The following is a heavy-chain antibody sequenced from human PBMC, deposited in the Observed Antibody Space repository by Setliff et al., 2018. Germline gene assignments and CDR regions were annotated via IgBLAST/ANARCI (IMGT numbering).Heavy chain of an antibody. V-gene: IGHV1-18*01. CDR2: ISGYNGNT. D-gene: IGHD2-21*01. CDR1: GYTFTTYG. Sequence: ASVKVSCKASGYTFTTYGVAWVRQAPGQGLEWLGWISGYNGNTNYAQRFQGRVTTTIDTSTNTAYMELRSLRSDDTAVYFCARVTYCGGDCYSFDYWGQGTLVTVSS. J-gene: IGHJ4*02. CDR3: ARVTYCGGDCYSFDY.